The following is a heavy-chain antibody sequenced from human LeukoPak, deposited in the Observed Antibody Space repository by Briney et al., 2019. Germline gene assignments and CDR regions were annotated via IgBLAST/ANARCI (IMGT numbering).Heavy chain of an antibody. J-gene: IGHJ6*02. Sequence: GGSLRLSCAASGFTFSSYWMSWVRQAPGKGLEWVANIKQDGSEKYYVDSVKGRFTISRDNAKNSLYLQMNSLRAEDTAVYYCAGGGVTTPTPYYYYYGMDVWGQGTTVTVSS. CDR2: IKQDGSEK. CDR1: GFTFSSYW. D-gene: IGHD3-16*01. CDR3: AGGGVTTPTPYYYYYGMDV. V-gene: IGHV3-7*01.